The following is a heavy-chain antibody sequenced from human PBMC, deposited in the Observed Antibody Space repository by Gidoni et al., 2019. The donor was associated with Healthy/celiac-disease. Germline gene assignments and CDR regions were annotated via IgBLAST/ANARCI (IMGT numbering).Heavy chain of an antibody. D-gene: IGHD1-20*01. CDR2: IYSGGST. CDR3: ARESGVTGTNYGRSGAAFDP. CDR1: GFTVRSNY. J-gene: IGHJ5*02. Sequence: EVQLVESGGGLVQPGGSLRLSCAASGFTVRSNYMSWVRQAPGKGLAWFSVIYSGGSTYYADSVKGRFTISRDNSKNTLYLQMNSLRAEDTAVYYCARESGVTGTNYGRSGAAFDPWGQGTLVTVSS. V-gene: IGHV3-66*01.